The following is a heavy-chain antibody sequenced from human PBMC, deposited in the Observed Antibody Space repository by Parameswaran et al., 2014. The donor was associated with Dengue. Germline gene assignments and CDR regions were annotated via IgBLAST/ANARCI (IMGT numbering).Heavy chain of an antibody. D-gene: IGHD2/OR15-2a*01. J-gene: IGHJ5*02. CDR2: IYYSGST. CDR3: ATQEYSTWGYNWFDP. V-gene: IGHV4-30-4*01. Sequence: WIRQPPGKGLEWIGYIYYSGSTYYNPSLKSRVTISVDTSKNQFSLKLSSVTAADTAVYYCATQEYSTWGYNWFDPWGQGTLVTVSS.